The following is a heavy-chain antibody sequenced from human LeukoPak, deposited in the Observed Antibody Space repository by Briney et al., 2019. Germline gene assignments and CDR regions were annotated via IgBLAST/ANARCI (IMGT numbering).Heavy chain of an antibody. D-gene: IGHD6-13*01. Sequence: GGSLRLSCAASGFTFSSYSMNWVRQAPGEGLEWVSSISSSSSYIYYADSVKGRFTISRDNAKNSLYLQMNSLRAEDTAVYYCASSVLSSSFNWGQGTLVTVSS. V-gene: IGHV3-21*01. J-gene: IGHJ4*02. CDR2: ISSSSSYI. CDR3: ASSVLSSSFN. CDR1: GFTFSSYS.